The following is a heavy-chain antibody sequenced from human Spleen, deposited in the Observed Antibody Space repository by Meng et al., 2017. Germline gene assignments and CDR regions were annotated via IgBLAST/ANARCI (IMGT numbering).Heavy chain of an antibody. D-gene: IGHD2-15*01. Sequence: EWQLVESGGGLVKPGGSLRLSCAASGFTFSSYSMNWVRQAPGKGLEWVSSISSSSTYADSVRGRFTISRDNAENSLYLQMNSLRVEDTAVYYCARGRVVVAATPSDYWGQGTLVTVSS. CDR1: GFTFSSYS. V-gene: IGHV3-21*01. J-gene: IGHJ4*02. CDR2: ISSSST. CDR3: ARGRVVVAATPSDY.